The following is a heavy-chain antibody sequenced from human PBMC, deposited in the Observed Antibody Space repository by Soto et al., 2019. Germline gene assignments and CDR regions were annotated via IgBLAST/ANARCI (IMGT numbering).Heavy chain of an antibody. CDR3: ARGRPLRGTAIDH. Sequence: QVQLVQSGAEVKKPGASVKVSCKASGYIFISYYMHWVRQAPGQGLEWMGIVNPSGGSTNYAQKCHAQATMTRETSPRIDYMDLSTLLSEGTVGYHCARGRPLRGTAIDHRGRGNLVTGSS. V-gene: IGHV1-46*03. D-gene: IGHD1-1*01. CDR2: VNPSGGST. J-gene: IGHJ4*02. CDR1: GYIFISYY.